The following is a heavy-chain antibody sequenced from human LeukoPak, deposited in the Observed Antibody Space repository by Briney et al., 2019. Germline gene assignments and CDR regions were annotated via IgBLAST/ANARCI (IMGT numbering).Heavy chain of an antibody. CDR1: GFTLSDYY. D-gene: IGHD4-17*01. Sequence: GGSLRLSCAASGFTLSDYYMSWIRQAPGKGLEWVSYISSSGSTIYYADSVKGRFTISRDNAKNSLYLQMNSLRAEDTAVYYCARVDPYGDYYFDYWGQGTLVTVSS. J-gene: IGHJ4*02. V-gene: IGHV3-11*01. CDR2: ISSSGSTI. CDR3: ARVDPYGDYYFDY.